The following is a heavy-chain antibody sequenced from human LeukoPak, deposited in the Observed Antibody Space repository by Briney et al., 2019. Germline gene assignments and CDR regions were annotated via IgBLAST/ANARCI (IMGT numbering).Heavy chain of an antibody. V-gene: IGHV3-23*01. CDR1: ELTFSNYA. D-gene: IGHD6-13*01. J-gene: IGHJ4*02. CDR2: ISGSTVST. CDR3: AKASRWYYFDC. Sequence: GGSLRLSCATSELTFSNYAMTWVRQAPGKGLEWVSAISGSTVSTYYADSVKGRFIISRDNSKNTLYLQMNSLRAGDTAVYYCAKASRWYYFDCWGQGTLVTVSS.